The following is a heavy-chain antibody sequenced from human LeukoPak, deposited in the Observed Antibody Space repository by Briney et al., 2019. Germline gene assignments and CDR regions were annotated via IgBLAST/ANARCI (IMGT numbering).Heavy chain of an antibody. CDR1: GGSISSGGYY. CDR3: ARALGPVVPAAPDDAFDI. Sequence: SETLSLTRTVSGGSISSGGYYWSWIRQHPGKGLEWIGYIYYSGSTYYNPSLKSRVTISVDTSKNQFSLKLSSVTAADTAVYYCARALGPVVPAAPDDAFDIWGQGTMVTVSS. D-gene: IGHD2-2*01. CDR2: IYYSGST. V-gene: IGHV4-31*03. J-gene: IGHJ3*02.